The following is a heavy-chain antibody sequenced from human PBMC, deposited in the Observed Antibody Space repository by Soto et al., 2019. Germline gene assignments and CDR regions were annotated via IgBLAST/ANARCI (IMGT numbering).Heavy chain of an antibody. V-gene: IGHV1-2*02. CDR3: ARGGPYDFWSGYYSGVFDY. CDR2: INPNSGGT. D-gene: IGHD3-3*01. Sequence: VASVKVSCKASGYTFTGYYIHWVRQAPGQGLEWMGWINPNSGGTNYAQKFQGRVTMTRDTSISTAYMELSRLRSDDTAVYYCARGGPYDFWSGYYSGVFDYWGQGTLVTVSS. CDR1: GYTFTGYY. J-gene: IGHJ4*02.